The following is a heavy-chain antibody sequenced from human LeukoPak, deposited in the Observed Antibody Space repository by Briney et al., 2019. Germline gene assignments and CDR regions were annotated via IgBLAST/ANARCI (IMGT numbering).Heavy chain of an antibody. CDR2: ISGSGDT. Sequence: GGSLRLSCAASGFTFSSYAMGWVRQAPGKGLEWVSAISGSGDTYYADSVKGRFTISRDNSKNTLYLQMNSLRAEDTAVYYCAKANRSGWYLFGWFDPWGQGTLVTVSS. V-gene: IGHV3-23*01. CDR3: AKANRSGWYLFGWFDP. D-gene: IGHD6-19*01. CDR1: GFTFSSYA. J-gene: IGHJ5*02.